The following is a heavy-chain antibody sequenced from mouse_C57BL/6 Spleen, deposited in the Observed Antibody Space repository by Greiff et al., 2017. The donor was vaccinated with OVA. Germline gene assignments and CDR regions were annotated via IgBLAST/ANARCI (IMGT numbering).Heavy chain of an antibody. V-gene: IGHV1-15*01. J-gene: IGHJ3*01. D-gene: IGHD3-2*02. CDR3: TRDGQTAQAPFAY. CDR2: IDPETGGT. CDR1: GYTFTDYE. Sequence: VQLQQSGAELVRPGASVTLSCKASGYTFTDYEMHWVKQTPVHGLEWIGAIDPETGGTAYNQKFKGKAILTADKSSSTAYMELRSLTSEDSAVYYCTRDGQTAQAPFAYWGQGTLVTVSA.